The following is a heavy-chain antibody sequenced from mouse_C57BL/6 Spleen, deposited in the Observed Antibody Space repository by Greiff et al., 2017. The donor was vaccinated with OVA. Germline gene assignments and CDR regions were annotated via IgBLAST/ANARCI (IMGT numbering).Heavy chain of an antibody. Sequence: VQLQQPGAELVRPGSSVKLSCKASGYTFTSYWMHWVKQRPIQGLEWIGNIDPSDSETHYNQKFKDKATLTVDKSSSTAYMQLSSLTSEDSAVYYCARGSAQATHYFDYWGQGTTLTVSS. CDR2: IDPSDSET. CDR3: ARGSAQATHYFDY. D-gene: IGHD3-2*02. J-gene: IGHJ2*01. V-gene: IGHV1-52*01. CDR1: GYTFTSYW.